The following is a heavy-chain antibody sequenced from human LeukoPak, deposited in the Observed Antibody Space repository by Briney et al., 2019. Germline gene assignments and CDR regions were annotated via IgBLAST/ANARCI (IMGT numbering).Heavy chain of an antibody. D-gene: IGHD4-17*01. CDR2: IYSGGST. Sequence: PGGSLRLSCAASGFTVSSNYMSWVRQAPGKGLEWVSVIYSGGSTYYADSVKGRFTISRDNSKNTLYLQMNSLRAEDTAVCYCARGEYGDYLDYWGQGTLVTVSS. J-gene: IGHJ4*02. V-gene: IGHV3-66*02. CDR3: ARGEYGDYLDY. CDR1: GFTVSSNY.